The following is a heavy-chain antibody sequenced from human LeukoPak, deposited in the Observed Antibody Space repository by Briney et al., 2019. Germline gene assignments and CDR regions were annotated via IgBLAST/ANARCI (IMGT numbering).Heavy chain of an antibody. J-gene: IGHJ5*02. V-gene: IGHV1-2*02. CDR1: GYTFTGYY. Sequence: ASVKVSCKASGYTFTGYYMHWVRQAPGQGLEWMGWINPNSGGTNYAQKFQGRVTMTRDTSISTAYMELSRLRSDDTAVYYCARDLGRGMTAAGRVDNWFDPWGQGTLVTVS. CDR2: INPNSGGT. D-gene: IGHD6-13*01. CDR3: ARDLGRGMTAAGRVDNWFDP.